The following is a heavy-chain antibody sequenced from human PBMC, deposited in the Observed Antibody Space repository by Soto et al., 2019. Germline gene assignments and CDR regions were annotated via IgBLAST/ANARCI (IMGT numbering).Heavy chain of an antibody. Sequence: GGSLRLSCAASGFTFSSYGIHWVRQAPGKGLEWVAVIWYDGSNKYYADSVKGRFTISRDNSKNTLYLQMNSLRAEDTAVYYCAKDQLRGVRGVITYYYGMDVWGQGTTVTVSS. V-gene: IGHV3-30*02. CDR1: GFTFSSYG. D-gene: IGHD3-10*01. J-gene: IGHJ6*02. CDR2: IWYDGSNK. CDR3: AKDQLRGVRGVITYYYGMDV.